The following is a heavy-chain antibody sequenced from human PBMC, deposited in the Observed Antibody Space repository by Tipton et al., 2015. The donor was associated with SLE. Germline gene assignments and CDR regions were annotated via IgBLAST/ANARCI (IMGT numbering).Heavy chain of an antibody. V-gene: IGHV3-23*01. CDR2: ISGSGVNT. CDR3: AKDSSQGAWYAIFDY. CDR1: GFTFSTYA. D-gene: IGHD2-2*01. Sequence: GSLRLSCAASGFTFSTYAMTWVRQSPGKGLEWLSGISGSGVNTYYADSVEGRFTISRDNSKNTLYLQMNSLGAEDTAVYYCAKDSSQGAWYAIFDYWGQGTLVTVSS. J-gene: IGHJ4*02.